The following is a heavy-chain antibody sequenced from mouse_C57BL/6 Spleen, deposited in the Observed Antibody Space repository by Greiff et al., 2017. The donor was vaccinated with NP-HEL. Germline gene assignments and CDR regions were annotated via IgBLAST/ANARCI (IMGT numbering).Heavy chain of an antibody. D-gene: IGHD2-2*01. V-gene: IGHV14-3*01. CDR2: IDPANGNT. Sequence: VQLQQPGAELVKPGASVKLSCKASGFNIKNTYMHWVKQRPEQGLEWIGRIDPANGNTKYAPKFQGKATITADTSSNTAYLQLSSLTSEDTAIYYCARDGYDGAWFAYWGQGTLVTVSA. CDR1: GFNIKNTY. CDR3: ARDGYDGAWFAY. J-gene: IGHJ3*01.